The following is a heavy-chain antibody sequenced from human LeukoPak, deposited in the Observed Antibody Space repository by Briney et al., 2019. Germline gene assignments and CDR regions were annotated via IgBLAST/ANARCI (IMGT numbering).Heavy chain of an antibody. CDR3: GGYCSSTSCPTYFDY. J-gene: IGHJ4*02. D-gene: IGHD2-2*01. CDR2: IYYSGST. CDR1: AVSITSGVYY. V-gene: IGHV4-31*03. Sequence: TLSLTCTVSAVSITSGVYYWSWIRPHPGQGLEWIGYIYYSGSTYYNPSLKSRVTISVDTSKNQFSLKLSSVTAADTAVYYCGGYCSSTSCPTYFDYWGQGTLVTVSS.